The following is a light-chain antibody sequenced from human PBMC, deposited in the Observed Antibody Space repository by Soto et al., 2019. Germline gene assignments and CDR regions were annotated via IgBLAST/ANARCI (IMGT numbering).Light chain of an antibody. V-gene: IGKV3-11*01. Sequence: EIVLTQSPATLSFSPGERAALSCRASQSVSSSLAWYQQKPGQAPRLLIYDASKRAAGIPARFSGSGSGTDFTLTISRLEPEDFAVYYCQQRSNWPSTFGGGTKVEIK. CDR3: QQRSNWPST. CDR1: QSVSSS. CDR2: DAS. J-gene: IGKJ4*01.